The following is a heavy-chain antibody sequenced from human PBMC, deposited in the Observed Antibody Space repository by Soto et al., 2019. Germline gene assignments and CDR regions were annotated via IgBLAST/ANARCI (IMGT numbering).Heavy chain of an antibody. J-gene: IGHJ6*02. CDR1: GYNFTNYW. Sequence: PGESLKISCKGSGYNFTNYWIAWVRQMPGKGLEWMGIIYPGDSDTRYSPSFQGQVTISADKSISAAYLQWSSLKASDTAMYYCAGQEATTVLFYYGVDVWGQGTTVTVSS. V-gene: IGHV5-51*01. D-gene: IGHD1-26*01. CDR2: IYPGDSDT. CDR3: AGQEATTVLFYYGVDV.